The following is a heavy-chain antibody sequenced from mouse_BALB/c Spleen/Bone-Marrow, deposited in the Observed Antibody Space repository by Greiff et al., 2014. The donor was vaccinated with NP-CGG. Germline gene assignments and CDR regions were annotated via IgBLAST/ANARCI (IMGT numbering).Heavy chain of an antibody. J-gene: IGHJ1*01. CDR2: ISSSGGST. CDR1: GFAFSSYD. CDR3: ARQGYGYVDFDV. Sequence: DVHLVESGGGLVKPGGSLKLSCAASGFAFSSYDMSWVRQTPEKRLEWVAYISSSGGSTYYPDTVKGRFTISRDNAKNTLYLQMSSLKSEDTAMYYCARQGYGYVDFDVWGAGTTVTVSS. V-gene: IGHV5-12-1*01. D-gene: IGHD1-2*01.